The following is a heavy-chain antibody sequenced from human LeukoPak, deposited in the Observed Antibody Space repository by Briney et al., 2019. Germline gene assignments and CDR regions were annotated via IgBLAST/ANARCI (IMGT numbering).Heavy chain of an antibody. CDR2: IYHSGST. J-gene: IGHJ4*02. V-gene: IGHV4-38-2*02. D-gene: IGHD6-19*01. Sequence: SGWIRQPPGKGLEWIGSIYHSGSTYYSPSLKSRVTISLDTSKNQFSLKLRSVTAADTAFYYCAREDYLSGSKALDYWGQGILVTVSS. CDR3: AREDYLSGSKALDY.